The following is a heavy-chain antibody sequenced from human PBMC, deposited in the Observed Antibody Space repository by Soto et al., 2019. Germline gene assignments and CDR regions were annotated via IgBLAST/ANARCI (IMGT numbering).Heavy chain of an antibody. V-gene: IGHV3-7*01. D-gene: IGHD2-2*01. Sequence: EVQLVESGGGLVQPGGPLRLSCAVSGFTFSSYWMVWVRQAPGRGLEWVANIKQDGSEKYYMDSEKGRFTISRDNAKNSVFLQVSSLRADDTAVYYCARGGHCSPTSCHTSRSSFDIWGQGTMVTVSS. J-gene: IGHJ3*02. CDR1: GFTFSSYW. CDR2: IKQDGSEK. CDR3: ARGGHCSPTSCHTSRSSFDI.